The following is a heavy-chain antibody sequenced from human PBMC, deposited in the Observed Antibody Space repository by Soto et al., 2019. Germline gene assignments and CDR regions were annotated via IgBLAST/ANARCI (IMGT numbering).Heavy chain of an antibody. J-gene: IGHJ4*02. Sequence: PXGCLRLSCAASGFTFSNSSMTWVRQALGKGPEWVSIIGRTNNTHYADSVKGRFAISRDNSQNTLYLQMNSLTAEDTAVYFCAKVDAYSYRTDNWGQGTLVTVSS. CDR2: IGRTNNT. CDR3: AKVDAYSYRTDN. D-gene: IGHD3-16*02. V-gene: IGHV3-23*01. CDR1: GFTFSNSS.